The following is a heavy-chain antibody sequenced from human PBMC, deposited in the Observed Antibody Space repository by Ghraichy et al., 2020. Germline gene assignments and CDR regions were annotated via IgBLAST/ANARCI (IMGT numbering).Heavy chain of an antibody. CDR3: ARDDVVVPAATTLYYYYYMDV. Sequence: GESLNISCAASGFTFSSYSMNWVRQAPGKGLEWVSSISSSSSYIYYADSVKGRFTISRDNAKNSLYLQMNSLRAEDTAVYYCARDDVVVPAATTLYYYYYMDVWGKGTTVTVSS. V-gene: IGHV3-21*01. J-gene: IGHJ6*03. CDR1: GFTFSSYS. D-gene: IGHD2-2*01. CDR2: ISSSSSYI.